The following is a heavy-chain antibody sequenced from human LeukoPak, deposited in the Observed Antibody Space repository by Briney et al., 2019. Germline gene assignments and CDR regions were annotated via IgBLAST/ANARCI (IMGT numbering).Heavy chain of an antibody. CDR1: GFTFSSYT. CDR2: IGTSSTTI. V-gene: IGHV3-48*01. J-gene: IGHJ6*03. D-gene: IGHD6-25*01. Sequence: GGSLRLSCAASGFTFSSYTMNWVRQPPGKGLEWVSNIGTSSTTIYYADSVKGRFTISRDNAKNSLYLQMNSLGADDTAVYYCARFAAGGSYYYYMDVWGKGTTVTVSS. CDR3: ARFAAGGSYYYYMDV.